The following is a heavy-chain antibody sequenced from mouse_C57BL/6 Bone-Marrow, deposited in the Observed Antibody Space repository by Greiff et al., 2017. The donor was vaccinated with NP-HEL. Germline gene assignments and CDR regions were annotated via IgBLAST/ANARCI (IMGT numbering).Heavy chain of an antibody. CDR3: ARRDYYGSSDLYWYFDV. Sequence: DVMLVESGGGLVQPGGSLKLSCAASGFTFSDYYMYWVRQTPEKRLEWVAYISNGGGSTYYPDTVKGRFTISRDNAKNTLYLQMSRLKSEDTAMYYCARRDYYGSSDLYWYFDVWGTGTTVTVSS. J-gene: IGHJ1*03. D-gene: IGHD1-1*01. V-gene: IGHV5-12*01. CDR2: ISNGGGST. CDR1: GFTFSDYY.